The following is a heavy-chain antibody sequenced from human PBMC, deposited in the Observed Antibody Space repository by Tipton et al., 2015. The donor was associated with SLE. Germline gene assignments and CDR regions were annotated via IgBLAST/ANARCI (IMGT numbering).Heavy chain of an antibody. CDR3: ARGVSVIQGREYNWFDS. Sequence: TLSLTCIVSGGSISSDSYYWSWIRQPAGKGLEWIGRIHTSGSASYNPSLKSRVTISLDTSNNQFSLRLNTVTAADTAIYFCARGVSVIQGREYNWFDSWGQGTLVTVSS. CDR2: IHTSGSA. J-gene: IGHJ5*01. CDR1: GGSISSDSYY. D-gene: IGHD5-24*01. V-gene: IGHV4-61*02.